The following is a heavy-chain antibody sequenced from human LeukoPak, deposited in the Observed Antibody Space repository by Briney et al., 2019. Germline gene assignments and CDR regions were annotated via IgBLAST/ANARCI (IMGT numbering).Heavy chain of an antibody. J-gene: IGHJ6*02. Sequence: ASVKVSRKASGGTFSSYAISWVRQAPGQGLEWMGIINPSGGSTNYAQKFQGRVTMTRDTSTSTVYLELSSLRSEDTAVYYCARVRAAGPYGMDAWGQGTTVAVSS. D-gene: IGHD6-13*01. CDR3: ARVRAAGPYGMDA. CDR1: GGTFSSYA. V-gene: IGHV1-46*01. CDR2: INPSGGST.